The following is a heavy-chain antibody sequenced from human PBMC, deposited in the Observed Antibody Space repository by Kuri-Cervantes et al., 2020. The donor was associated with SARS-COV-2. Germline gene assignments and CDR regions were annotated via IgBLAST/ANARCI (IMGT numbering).Heavy chain of an antibody. V-gene: IGHV1-8*03. CDR2: ISPNNGNT. CDR1: GYTFITYD. CDR3: ARGITDGVDY. Sequence: ASVKLSCKAPGYTFITYDITWVRQATGQGLEWMEWISPNNGNTDFAQNFQGSITITRDASTNTVYMELSSLTSEDTAVYSCARGITDGVDYWGQGTLVTVSS. J-gene: IGHJ4*02.